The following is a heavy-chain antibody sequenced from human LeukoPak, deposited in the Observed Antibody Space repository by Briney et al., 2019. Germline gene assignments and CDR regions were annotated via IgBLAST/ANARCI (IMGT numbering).Heavy chain of an antibody. CDR1: GFTFSSYA. Sequence: PGGSLRLSCAASGFTFSSYAMHWVRQAPGKGLEWVAVISYDGSNKYYADSVKGRFTISRDNSKNTLYLQMNSLRAEDTAVYYCARLHPDTGYSSGYNWFDPWGQGTLVTVSS. J-gene: IGHJ5*02. CDR3: ARLHPDTGYSSGYNWFDP. V-gene: IGHV3-30*04. CDR2: ISYDGSNK. D-gene: IGHD6-19*01.